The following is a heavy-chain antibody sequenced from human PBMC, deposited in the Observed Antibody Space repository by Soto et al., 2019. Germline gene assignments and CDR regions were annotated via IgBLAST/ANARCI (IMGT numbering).Heavy chain of an antibody. CDR2: IYYSGST. D-gene: IGHD3-16*01. J-gene: IGHJ4*02. CDR3: ARHMTQKARAPFDY. V-gene: IGHV4-39*01. CDR1: GGSISSSSYY. Sequence: QLQLQESGPGLVKPSETLSLTCTVSGGSISSSSYYWGWIRQPPGKGLEWIGSIYYSGSTYYNPSLKSRVTISVDTSKNQFSLKLSSVTAADTAVYYCARHMTQKARAPFDYWGQGTLVTVSS.